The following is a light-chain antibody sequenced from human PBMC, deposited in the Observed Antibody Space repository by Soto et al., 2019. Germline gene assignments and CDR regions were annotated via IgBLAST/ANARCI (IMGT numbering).Light chain of an antibody. CDR3: FPYAGSSVYV. CDR1: SSDVGTFNL. J-gene: IGLJ1*01. Sequence: QSALTQVASVSGSPGQSITISCTGTSSDVGTFNLVSWYQQHPGKAPRLMIYEVIKRPSGVSNRFSGSKSGNTASLTIYGLQAEDEADYSCFPYAGSSVYVFGTGPKVTVL. V-gene: IGLV2-23*02. CDR2: EVI.